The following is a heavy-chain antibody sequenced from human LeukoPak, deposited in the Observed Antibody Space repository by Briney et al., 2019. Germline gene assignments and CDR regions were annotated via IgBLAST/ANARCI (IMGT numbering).Heavy chain of an antibody. CDR3: ARVVPYTEDL. D-gene: IGHD3-16*01. CDR1: GGSISSSSYY. J-gene: IGHJ4*02. Sequence: PSETLSLTCTVSGGSISSSSYYWGWIRQSLGKGLEWIGSIYYSGSTNYNPSLKSRVTISVDTSKNQFSLKLSSVTAADTAVYYCARVVPYTEDLWGQGTLVTVSS. V-gene: IGHV4-39*07. CDR2: IYYSGST.